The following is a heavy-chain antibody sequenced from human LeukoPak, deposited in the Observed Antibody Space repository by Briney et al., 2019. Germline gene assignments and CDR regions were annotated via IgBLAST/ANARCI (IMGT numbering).Heavy chain of an antibody. Sequence: PGRSLRLSCAASGFTFRNFGMHWVRQAPGKGLEWVAVIWYGGCEKYYADSVKGRFIISRDNSKNLLYLQTNSLRADDTAVYYCVRDRNALQFLDFWGQGTVVTVSS. CDR2: IWYGGCEK. V-gene: IGHV3-33*01. D-gene: IGHD3-3*01. CDR1: GFTFRNFG. J-gene: IGHJ4*02. CDR3: VRDRNALQFLDF.